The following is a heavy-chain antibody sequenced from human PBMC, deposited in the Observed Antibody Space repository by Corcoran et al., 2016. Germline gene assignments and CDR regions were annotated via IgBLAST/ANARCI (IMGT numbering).Heavy chain of an antibody. V-gene: IGHV2-26*01. D-gene: IGHD3-10*01. J-gene: IGHJ5*02. Sequence: QVTLKESGPVLVKPTETLTLTCTVSGFSLSNARMGVSWIRQPPGKALEWLAHIFSNDEKSYSTSLKSRLTISKETSKRPVVLTMTNMDPVDSATYYCARMFMVRGVMITRAWFDPWGQGTLVTVSS. CDR1: GFSLSNARMG. CDR3: ARMFMVRGVMITRAWFDP. CDR2: IFSNDEK.